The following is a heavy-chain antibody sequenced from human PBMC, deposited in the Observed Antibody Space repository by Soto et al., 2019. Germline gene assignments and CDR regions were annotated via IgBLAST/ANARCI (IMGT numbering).Heavy chain of an antibody. J-gene: IGHJ3*01. Sequence: EVQLLESGGGLVQPGGSLRLSCAASGFTFSSYAMSWGRQAPGKGLEWVSSLIGSGAGTYYADSVKGRFTISRDNSKSTLYLQMISLRAAYTAVYYCATDEGIAAGVSSTWGQGTMFTVAS. CDR3: ATDEGIAAGVSST. CDR2: LIGSGAGT. CDR1: GFTFSSYA. V-gene: IGHV3-23*01. D-gene: IGHD6-13*01.